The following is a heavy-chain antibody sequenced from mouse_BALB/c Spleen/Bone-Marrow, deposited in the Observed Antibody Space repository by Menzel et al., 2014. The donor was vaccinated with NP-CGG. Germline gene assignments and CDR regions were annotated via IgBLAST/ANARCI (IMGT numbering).Heavy chain of an antibody. J-gene: IGHJ4*01. CDR1: GYSITSGYS. CDR3: SRHLTGYAMDY. CDR2: IQHSGST. D-gene: IGHD4-1*01. V-gene: IGHV3-1*02. Sequence: EVQGVESGPDLVKPSQSLSLTCTVTGYSITSGYSWHWIRQFPGNKLEWMGYIQHSGSTNYNPSLKSRISITRDTSKNQFFLQLNSVTPEDTATYYCSRHLTGYAMDYWGQGTSVTVSS.